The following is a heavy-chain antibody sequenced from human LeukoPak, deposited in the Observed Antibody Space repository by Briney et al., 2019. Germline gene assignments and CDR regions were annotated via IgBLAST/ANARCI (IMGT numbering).Heavy chain of an antibody. D-gene: IGHD3-22*01. V-gene: IGHV3-23*01. CDR2: ISGSGGTT. CDR3: AKRGVVIRVILVGFHKEAYYFDS. J-gene: IGHJ4*02. Sequence: GGSLRLSCAVSGITLSNYGMSWVRQAPGKGLEWVAGISGSGGTTNYADSVKGRFTISRDNPQNTLYLQMNSLRAADTAVYFCAKRGVVIRVILVGFHKEAYYFDSWGQGALVTVSS. CDR1: GITLSNYG.